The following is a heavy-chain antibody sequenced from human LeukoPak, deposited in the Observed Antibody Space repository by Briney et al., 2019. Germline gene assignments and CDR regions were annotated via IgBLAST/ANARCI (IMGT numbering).Heavy chain of an antibody. J-gene: IGHJ6*02. CDR1: GFTFSSYD. D-gene: IGHD1-26*01. V-gene: IGHV3-13*01. CDR2: IGTAGDT. CDR3: ARAPRWELRGVIDYYYGMDV. Sequence: HSGGSLRLSCAASGFTFSSYDMHWVRQATGKGLEWVSAIGTAGDTYYPGSVKGRFTISRENAKNSLYLQMNSLRAGDTAVYYCARAPRWELRGVIDYYYGMDVWGQGTTVTVSS.